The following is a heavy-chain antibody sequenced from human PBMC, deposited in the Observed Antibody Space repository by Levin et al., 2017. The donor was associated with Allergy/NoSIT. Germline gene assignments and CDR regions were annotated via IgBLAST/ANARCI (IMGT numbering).Heavy chain of an antibody. Sequence: VASVKVSCKASGGTFSSYTISWVRQAPGQGLEWMGRIIPILGIANYAQKFQGRVTITADKSTSTAYMELSSLRSEDTAVYYCAREGTPITMVRGPGGYYYGMDGWGQGTTVTVSS. CDR1: GGTFSSYT. D-gene: IGHD3-10*01. CDR3: AREGTPITMVRGPGGYYYGMDG. V-gene: IGHV1-69*04. CDR2: IIPILGIA. J-gene: IGHJ6*02.